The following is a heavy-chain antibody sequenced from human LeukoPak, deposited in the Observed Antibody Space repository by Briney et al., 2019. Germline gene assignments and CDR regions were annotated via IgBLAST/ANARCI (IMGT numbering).Heavy chain of an antibody. J-gene: IGHJ3*02. CDR3: ARPGVGSGRYGAFDI. CDR1: GGSFSGFY. Sequence: SETLSLTCAVSGGSFSGFYWTWIRQPPGKGLEWIGEINHSGSTYYNPSLKSRVTISVDTSKNQFSLKLSSVTAADTAVYYCARPGVGSGRYGAFDIWGQGTLVIVSS. CDR2: INHSGST. V-gene: IGHV4-34*01. D-gene: IGHD5-18*01.